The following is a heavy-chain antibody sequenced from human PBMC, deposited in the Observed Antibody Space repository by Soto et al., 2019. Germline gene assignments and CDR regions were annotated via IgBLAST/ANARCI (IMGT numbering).Heavy chain of an antibody. D-gene: IGHD3-3*01. J-gene: IGHJ4*02. CDR1: GFTFSDSW. V-gene: IGHV3-7*01. CDR2: IKEDGSAM. Sequence: GGSLRLSCAVSGFTFSDSWMTWVRQAPEKGLEWVANIKEDGSAMYYVDSVKGRFTISRDNAKNSLYLQMNSLSVDDTAVYYCATDCGYFTHDHWGQGTLVTSPQ. CDR3: ATDCGYFTHDH.